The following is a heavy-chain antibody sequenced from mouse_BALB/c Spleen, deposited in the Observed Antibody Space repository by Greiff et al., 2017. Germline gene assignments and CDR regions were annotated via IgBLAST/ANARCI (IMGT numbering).Heavy chain of an antibody. CDR3: ARGRYGNYDAMDY. D-gene: IGHD2-10*02. CDR2: ISSGSSTI. Sequence: EVMLVESGGGLVQPGGSRKLSCAASGFTFSSFGMHWVRQAPEKGLEWVAYISSGSSTIYYADTVKGRFTISRDNPKNTLFLQMTSLRSEDTAMYYCARGRYGNYDAMDYWGQGTSVTVSS. CDR1: GFTFSSFG. V-gene: IGHV5-17*02. J-gene: IGHJ4*01.